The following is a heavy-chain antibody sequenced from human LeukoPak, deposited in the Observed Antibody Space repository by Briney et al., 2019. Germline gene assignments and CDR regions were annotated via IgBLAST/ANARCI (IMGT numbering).Heavy chain of an antibody. J-gene: IGHJ3*02. CDR3: ARNLEDYSTPRGRLFDI. D-gene: IGHD2-15*01. Sequence: PSETLSLTCTVSGGSISSGDYYWSWIRQPPGKGLEWIGYIYYSGSTNYNPSLKSRVTISVDTSKNQFSLKLSSVTAADTAVYYCARNLEDYSTPRGRLFDIWGQGTMVTVSS. CDR2: IYYSGST. V-gene: IGHV4-61*08. CDR1: GGSISSGDYY.